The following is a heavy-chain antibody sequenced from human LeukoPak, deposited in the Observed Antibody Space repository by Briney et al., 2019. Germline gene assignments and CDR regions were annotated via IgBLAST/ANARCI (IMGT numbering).Heavy chain of an antibody. V-gene: IGHV3-53*01. J-gene: IGHJ4*02. Sequence: GGSLRLSCAASGFTVSSNYMSWVRQAPGKGLEWVSVIYSGGSTIYYADSVKGRFTISRDNAKNSLYLQMNSLRAEDTAVYYCATKIVEMATIPDYWGQGTLVTVSS. CDR1: GFTVSSNY. D-gene: IGHD5-24*01. CDR3: ATKIVEMATIPDY. CDR2: IYSGGSTI.